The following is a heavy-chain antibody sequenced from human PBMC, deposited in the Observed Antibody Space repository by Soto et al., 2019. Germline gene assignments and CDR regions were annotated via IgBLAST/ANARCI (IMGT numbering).Heavy chain of an antibody. CDR1: GFAFSTYA. J-gene: IGHJ5*02. CDR2: ISGTGVPT. CDR3: AKSFCSSSSCFFLWVDP. Sequence: PGGSLRLSCAASGFAFSTYAMSRVRQAPGKGLECISLISGTGVPTLYAESVKGRFSVSRDNSKDTLFLEMNNLRVDDTAIYYCAKSFCSSSSCFFLWVDPWGPGTLVTVSS. D-gene: IGHD2-2*01. V-gene: IGHV3-23*01.